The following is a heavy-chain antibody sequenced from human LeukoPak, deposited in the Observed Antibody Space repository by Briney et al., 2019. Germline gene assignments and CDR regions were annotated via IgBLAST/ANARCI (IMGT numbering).Heavy chain of an antibody. CDR1: GFTFSTYA. J-gene: IGHJ4*02. CDR3: ARGVTTESSGNSISYYFDY. V-gene: IGHV3-23*01. Sequence: GGSLRLSCAASGFTFSTYAMSWVRQAPGKGLEWVSTIGGSGGGTYYAESVKGRFIISRDNAKHSLYLQMNSLRAEDTASYYCARGVTTESSGNSISYYFDYWGQGTLVTVSS. CDR2: IGGSGGGT. D-gene: IGHD4-23*01.